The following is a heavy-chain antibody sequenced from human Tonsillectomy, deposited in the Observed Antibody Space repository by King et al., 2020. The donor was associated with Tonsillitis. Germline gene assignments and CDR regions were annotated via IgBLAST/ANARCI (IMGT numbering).Heavy chain of an antibody. CDR3: ARVDQMGIAPVHDGMDV. CDR1: GLTFINYW. D-gene: IGHD6-13*01. J-gene: IGHJ6*02. V-gene: IGHV3-7*04. Sequence: VQLVESGGGLVQPGGSLRLSCGVSGLTFINYWMSWVRQAPGKGLEWVANIKQDGSEKYYVDSVKGRFTISRDNAKNSLYLQMSSLRAEDTAVYYWARVDQMGIAPVHDGMDVWGQGTTVTVSS. CDR2: IKQDGSEK.